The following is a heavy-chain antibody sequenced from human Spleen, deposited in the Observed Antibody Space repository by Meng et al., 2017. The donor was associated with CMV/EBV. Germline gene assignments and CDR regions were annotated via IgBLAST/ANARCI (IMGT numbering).Heavy chain of an antibody. D-gene: IGHD3-10*01. CDR1: PFSRYA. J-gene: IGHJ5*02. CDR3: ANEERVGIWYGPNPWVDL. Sequence: PFSRYAIGWARQAPGQGLGWMGGINPIFSTANYEQTFQGRVKIPTDESTSPAYMELSRLRSEDTAVYYCANEERVGIWYGPNPWVDLWGQGTLVTVSS. CDR2: INPIFSTA. V-gene: IGHV1-69*05.